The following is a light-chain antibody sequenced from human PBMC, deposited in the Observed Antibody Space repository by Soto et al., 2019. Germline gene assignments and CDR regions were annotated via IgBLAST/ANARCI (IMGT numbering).Light chain of an antibody. Sequence: DIQMTQSPSSLSASVGDRVTITCRASQTINNWLAWYQQKPGKAPKLLIYEASSLEGGVPSRFSGSASGTEFTLSISSLQPDDFATFYCQQYHNYPWTFGQGTKLEI. J-gene: IGKJ1*01. CDR1: QTINNW. CDR2: EAS. V-gene: IGKV1-5*03. CDR3: QQYHNYPWT.